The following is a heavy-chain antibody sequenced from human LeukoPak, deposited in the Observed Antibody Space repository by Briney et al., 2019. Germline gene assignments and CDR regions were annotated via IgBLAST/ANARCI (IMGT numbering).Heavy chain of an antibody. Sequence: ASVKVSCTAPGYTFTSYGISWVRQAPGQGLEWMGWINAGNGNTKYSQKFQGRVTITRDTSASTAYMELSSLRSEDTAVYYCARLDTYGGYFDYWGQGTLVTVSS. D-gene: IGHD3-16*01. CDR3: ARLDTYGGYFDY. V-gene: IGHV1-3*01. CDR2: INAGNGNT. J-gene: IGHJ4*02. CDR1: GYTFTSYG.